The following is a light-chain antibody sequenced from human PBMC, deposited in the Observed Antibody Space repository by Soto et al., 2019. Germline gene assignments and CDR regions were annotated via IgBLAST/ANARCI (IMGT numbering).Light chain of an antibody. J-gene: IGKJ2*01. Sequence: EIVLTQSPGTLSLSPGERATLSCRASQSVSSSYLAWYQQKGGQAPRLLIYGASRRATGIPDRFSVSGSGTDFTLTISRLEPEDFAVYYCQQYGSSYTFGQGTKLEIK. CDR2: GAS. CDR3: QQYGSSYT. CDR1: QSVSSSY. V-gene: IGKV3-20*01.